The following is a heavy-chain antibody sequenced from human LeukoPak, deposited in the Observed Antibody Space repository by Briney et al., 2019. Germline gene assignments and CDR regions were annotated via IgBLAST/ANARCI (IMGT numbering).Heavy chain of an antibody. V-gene: IGHV5-51*01. CDR2: IYLGDSET. D-gene: IGHD6-19*01. CDR3: ARHPSYTSGWPLDY. Sequence: GESLKISCKGSGYSSTGSWIGWVRQMPGKGLDWMGIIYLGDSETRYSPSFQGQVTISADKSTNTAYLQWSSLKASDTAMYYCARHPSYTSGWPLDYWGQGTLVIVSS. J-gene: IGHJ4*02. CDR1: GYSSTGSW.